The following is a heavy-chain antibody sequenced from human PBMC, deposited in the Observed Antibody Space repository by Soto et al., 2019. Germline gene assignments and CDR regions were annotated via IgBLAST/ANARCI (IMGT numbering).Heavy chain of an antibody. CDR2: INHSGST. J-gene: IGHJ6*02. CDR1: GGSFSGYY. V-gene: IGHV4-34*01. Sequence: SETLSLTCAVYGGSFSGYYWSWIRQPPGKGLEWIGEINHSGSTNYNPSLKSRVTISVDTSKNQFSLKLSSVTAADTAVYYCARGPRGSSSGRYSSGWYRSYYGMDVWGQGTTVTVSS. D-gene: IGHD6-19*01. CDR3: ARGPRGSSSGRYSSGWYRSYYGMDV.